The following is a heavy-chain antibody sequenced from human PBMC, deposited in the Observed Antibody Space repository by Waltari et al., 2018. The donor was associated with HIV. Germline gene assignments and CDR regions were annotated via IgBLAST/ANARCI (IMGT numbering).Heavy chain of an antibody. CDR1: GYSISSGYY. CDR3: ARRSGEYWYFDL. Sequence: ESGPGLVKPSETLSLTCTVSGYSISSGYYWGWIRQSPGKGLEWIGSMYHSGSTYYNPSLKSRVTMSVDTSKNQFSLKLSSVTAADTAVYYCARRSGEYWYFDLWGRGTLVTVSS. V-gene: IGHV4-38-2*02. J-gene: IGHJ2*01. CDR2: MYHSGST. D-gene: IGHD7-27*01.